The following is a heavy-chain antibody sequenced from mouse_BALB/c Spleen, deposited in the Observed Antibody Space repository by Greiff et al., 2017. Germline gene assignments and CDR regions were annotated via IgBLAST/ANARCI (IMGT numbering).Heavy chain of an antibody. CDR3: SRGGGSYYAMDY. CDR2: ISSGSSTI. Sequence: DVHLVESGGGLVQPGGSRKLSCAASGFTFSSFGMHWVRQAPEKGLEWVAYISSGSSTIYYADTVKGRFTISRDNPKNTLFLQMTSLRSEDTAMYYCSRGGGSYYAMDYWGQGTSVTVSA. J-gene: IGHJ4*01. V-gene: IGHV5-17*02. CDR1: GFTFSSFG.